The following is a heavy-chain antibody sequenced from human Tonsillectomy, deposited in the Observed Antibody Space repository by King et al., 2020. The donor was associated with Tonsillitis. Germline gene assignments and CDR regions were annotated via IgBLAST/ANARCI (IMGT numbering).Heavy chain of an antibody. Sequence: VPLQESGPGLVKPSETLSLTCTVSGASMSSYYWSWIRPPAEKGLEWIGRIHSSGSTNYNPSLASRVTMSVDTSENQFSLRLTSMTAADTAVYYCARDQPVGSTRFDYWGQGILVTVSS. D-gene: IGHD2-2*01. J-gene: IGHJ4*02. CDR2: IHSSGST. CDR3: ARDQPVGSTRFDY. CDR1: GASMSSYY. V-gene: IGHV4-4*07.